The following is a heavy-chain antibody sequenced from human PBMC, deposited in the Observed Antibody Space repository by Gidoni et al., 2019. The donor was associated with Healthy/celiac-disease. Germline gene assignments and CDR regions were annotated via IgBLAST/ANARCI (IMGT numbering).Heavy chain of an antibody. V-gene: IGHV3-30*04. CDR3: ARDRIAAADT. D-gene: IGHD6-13*01. CDR2: ISYDGSNK. Sequence: QVQLVESGGGLVQPGRSLRLSCAASGFTFSSYAMHWVRQAPGKGLEWVAVISYDGSNKYYADSGKGRFTISRDNSKNTLYLQMNSLRAEETAVYYCARDRIAAADTWGKGTLVTVSS. CDR1: GFTFSSYA. J-gene: IGHJ4*02.